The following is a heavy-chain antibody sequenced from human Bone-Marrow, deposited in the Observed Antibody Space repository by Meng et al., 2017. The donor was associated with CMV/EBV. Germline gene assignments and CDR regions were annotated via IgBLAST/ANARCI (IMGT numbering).Heavy chain of an antibody. CDR1: GFTFSSYS. D-gene: IGHD3-3*01. CDR3: PRDLTSFGGGY. V-gene: IGHV3-21*01. J-gene: IGHJ4*02. Sequence: GGSLRLSCAASGFTFSSYSMNWVRQAQGKGLEWVSFISSSSSYIYYSDSVKGRFTISRDIAKNSLYLQMNSLRAEDTAVYYCPRDLTSFGGGYWGQGTLVTVSS. CDR2: ISSSSSYI.